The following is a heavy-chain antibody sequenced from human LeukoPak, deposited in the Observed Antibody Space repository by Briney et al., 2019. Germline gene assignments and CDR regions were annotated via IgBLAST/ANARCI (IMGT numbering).Heavy chain of an antibody. CDR1: GFTFSSYS. Sequence: GGSLRLSCAASGFTFSSYSMNWVRQAPGKGLEWVSSISSSSSYIYYADSLKGRFTISRDNAKNSLYLQMNSLRAEDTAVYYCARDLIRPDTYCSGGSCHIDYWGEGTLVTVSS. J-gene: IGHJ4*02. CDR3: ARDLIRPDTYCSGGSCHIDY. D-gene: IGHD2-15*01. V-gene: IGHV3-21*01. CDR2: ISSSSSYI.